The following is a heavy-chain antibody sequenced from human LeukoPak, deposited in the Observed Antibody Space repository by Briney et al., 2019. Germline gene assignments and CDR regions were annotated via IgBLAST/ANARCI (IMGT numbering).Heavy chain of an antibody. D-gene: IGHD1-7*01. Sequence: PGGSLRLSCAASGFTFDDYGMSWVRQVSGKGLEWVSGVNWNGGRTGYADSAKGRFTVSRDNAKKSLYLQMNSLRAEDTALYYCARDRMTGTGRWFDPWGQGTLVIVSS. CDR2: VNWNGGRT. CDR3: ARDRMTGTGRWFDP. V-gene: IGHV3-20*04. CDR1: GFTFDDYG. J-gene: IGHJ5*02.